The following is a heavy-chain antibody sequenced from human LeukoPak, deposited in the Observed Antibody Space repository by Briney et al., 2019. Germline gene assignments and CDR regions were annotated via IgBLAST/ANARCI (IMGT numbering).Heavy chain of an antibody. Sequence: PSETLSLTCAVSGYSISSGYYWGWIRQPPGEGLEWSGSIYHSGSTYYNPSLKSRVTISVDTSKNQFSLKLSSVTAADTAVYYCASSPSYSVSSFDYWGQGTLVTVSS. CDR3: ASSPSYSVSSFDY. CDR2: IYHSGST. J-gene: IGHJ4*02. V-gene: IGHV4-38-2*01. D-gene: IGHD2-21*01. CDR1: GYSISSGYY.